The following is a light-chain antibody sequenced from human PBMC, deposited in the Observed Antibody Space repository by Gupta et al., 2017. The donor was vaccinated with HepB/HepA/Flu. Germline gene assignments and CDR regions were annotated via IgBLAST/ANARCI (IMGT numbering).Light chain of an antibody. Sequence: EIVLTQSPGTMSLSPWERATLSCSASQSVSSSYLAWYQQKPGQAPRLLIYGASSRATGIPDRFSGSGSGTDFTLTISRLEPEEVAVYYCQQEGSSPWTFGQGTKVEIK. CDR2: GAS. V-gene: IGKV3-20*01. J-gene: IGKJ1*01. CDR1: QSVSSSY. CDR3: QQEGSSPWT.